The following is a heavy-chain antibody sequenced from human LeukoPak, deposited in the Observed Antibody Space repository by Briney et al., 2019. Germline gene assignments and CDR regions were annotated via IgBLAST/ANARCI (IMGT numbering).Heavy chain of an antibody. Sequence: TARETLLLTCSVSGDSISSYHWSWVRQPPGKGLEWVESIYYSGSTNYNPSLKSRVTISVDTSKNQFSLKLSSVTAADTAVYYCARVRRELLWFGEFLFDYWGQGTLVTVSS. CDR2: IYYSGST. CDR3: ARVRRELLWFGEFLFDY. V-gene: IGHV4-59*01. CDR1: GDSISSYH. J-gene: IGHJ4*02. D-gene: IGHD3-10*01.